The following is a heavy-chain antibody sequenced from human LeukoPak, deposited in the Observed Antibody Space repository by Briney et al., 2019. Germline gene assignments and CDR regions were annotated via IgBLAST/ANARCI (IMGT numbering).Heavy chain of an antibody. Sequence: SETLSLTCTVSGGSISSSSYWWGWIRQPPGKGPEWIGTIYYGGSTYYNPSLESRVTISVDTSKNQFSLNLSSVTAADTAVYYCARHARGTNRCYWFDPWGQGTLVTVSS. J-gene: IGHJ5*02. CDR2: IYYGGST. V-gene: IGHV4-39*01. CDR1: GGSISSSSYW. D-gene: IGHD2-8*01. CDR3: ARHARGTNRCYWFDP.